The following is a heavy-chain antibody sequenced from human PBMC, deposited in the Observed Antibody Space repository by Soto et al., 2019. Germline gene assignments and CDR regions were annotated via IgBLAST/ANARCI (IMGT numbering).Heavy chain of an antibody. CDR1: GGSISSYY. CDR2: IYYSGST. J-gene: IGHJ6*03. Sequence: SETLSLTCTVSGGSISSYYWSWIRQPPGKGLEWIGYIYYSGSTNYNPSLKSRVTISVDTSKNQFSLKLSSVTAADTAVYYCATSSTVTTLVNTYYYYYYMDVWGKGTTVTVSS. CDR3: ATSSTVTTLVNTYYYYYYMDV. V-gene: IGHV4-59*08. D-gene: IGHD4-4*01.